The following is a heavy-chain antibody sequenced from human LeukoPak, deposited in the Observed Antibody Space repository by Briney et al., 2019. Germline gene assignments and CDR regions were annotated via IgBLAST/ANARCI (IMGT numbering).Heavy chain of an antibody. J-gene: IGHJ4*02. CDR3: AKKEAYYYGSGSDYFDY. CDR1: GFTFSSYA. CDR2: ISGSGGST. Sequence: GGSLRLSCAASGFTFSSYAMSWVRQAPGKGLEWVSAISGSGGSTYYADSVKGRFTISRDNSKNTLYLQMNSLSAEDTAVYYCAKKEAYYYGSGSDYFDYWGQGTLVTVSS. V-gene: IGHV3-23*01. D-gene: IGHD3-10*01.